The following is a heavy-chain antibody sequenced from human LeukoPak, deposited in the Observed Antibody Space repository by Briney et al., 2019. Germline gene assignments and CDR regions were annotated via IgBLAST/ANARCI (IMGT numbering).Heavy chain of an antibody. CDR3: ARAFLASSGYYGDY. J-gene: IGHJ4*02. Sequence: SETLSLTCPVYGGSFSGYYWSWIRQPPGKGLEWIGEINHSGSTNYNPSLKSRVTISVDTSKNQFSLKLSSVTAADTAVYYCARAFLASSGYYGDYWGQGTLVTVSS. CDR2: INHSGST. CDR1: GGSFSGYY. D-gene: IGHD3-22*01. V-gene: IGHV4-34*01.